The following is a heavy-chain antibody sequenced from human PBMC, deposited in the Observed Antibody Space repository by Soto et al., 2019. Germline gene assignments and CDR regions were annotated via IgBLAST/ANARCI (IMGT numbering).Heavy chain of an antibody. CDR1: GATFDRFG. J-gene: IGHJ6*02. CDR2: IIPLFNTP. CDR3: AGAWPRGTMIVVDSGNYDVDV. Sequence: QVQLVQSGPEVKMPGSSVKVSCKASGATFDRFGFSWVRQAPGQGLEWMGGIIPLFNTPDYAQRFQGRITITADKATTTSYRELRSLRSEDTAIYYCAGAWPRGTMIVVDSGNYDVDVWGQGTTGTVSS. D-gene: IGHD3-22*01. V-gene: IGHV1-69*06.